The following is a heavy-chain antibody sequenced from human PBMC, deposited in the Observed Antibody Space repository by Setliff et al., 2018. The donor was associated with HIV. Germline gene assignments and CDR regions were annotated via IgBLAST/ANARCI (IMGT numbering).Heavy chain of an antibody. J-gene: IGHJ5*02. CDR3: ARSMRYFYDTSGFSWFDP. D-gene: IGHD3-22*01. V-gene: IGHV4-39*01. CDR2: IHHTGGT. Sequence: PSETLSLTCRVSGGSIRSDNYYWAWNRQPPGKRLEWIVSIHHTGGTYYNPSLKSRVTISVDTSKDQFSLKLRSLTATDTAIYHCARSMRYFYDTSGFSWFDPWGQGTLVTVSS. CDR1: GGSIRSDNYY.